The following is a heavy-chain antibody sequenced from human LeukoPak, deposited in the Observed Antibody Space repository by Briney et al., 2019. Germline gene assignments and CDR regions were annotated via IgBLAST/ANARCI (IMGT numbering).Heavy chain of an antibody. D-gene: IGHD3-10*01. Sequence: GGSLRLSCAASGFTFSSYAVHWVRQAPGKGLEYVSAISNNGDSTYYANSVKGRFTISRDNAKNSLYLQMNSLRAEDTALYHCARLGRDYYGSIPGYYYYYYMDVWGKGTTVTISS. CDR3: ARLGRDYYGSIPGYYYYYYMDV. J-gene: IGHJ6*03. V-gene: IGHV3-64*04. CDR1: GFTFSSYA. CDR2: ISNNGDST.